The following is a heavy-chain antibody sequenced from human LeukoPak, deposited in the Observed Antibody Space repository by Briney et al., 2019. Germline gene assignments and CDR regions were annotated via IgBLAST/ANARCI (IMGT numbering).Heavy chain of an antibody. CDR3: ARGGSTSYYLDY. J-gene: IGHJ4*02. D-gene: IGHD3-10*01. Sequence: PGGSLRLSCAASGFTVSSNYMTWVRQAPGKGLEWVSVIYSGGNTYYADSVKGRFTISRDNSKNTLYLQMNSLRAEDMAVYYCARGGSTSYYLDYWGQGTLVTVSS. CDR1: GFTVSSNY. V-gene: IGHV3-53*01. CDR2: IYSGGNT.